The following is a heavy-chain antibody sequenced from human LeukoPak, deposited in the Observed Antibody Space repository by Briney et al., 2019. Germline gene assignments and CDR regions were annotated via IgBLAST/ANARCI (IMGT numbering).Heavy chain of an antibody. CDR1: GYSFTSYW. Sequence: AESLKISCKGSGYSFTSYWISWVRQMPGKGLEWMGRIDPSDSYTNYSPSFQGHVTISADKSISTAYLQWSSLKAPDTAMYYCARLTKSGYCSSTSCYDWGQGTLVTVSS. CDR3: ARLTKSGYCSSTSCYD. J-gene: IGHJ4*02. D-gene: IGHD2-2*01. V-gene: IGHV5-10-1*01. CDR2: IDPSDSYT.